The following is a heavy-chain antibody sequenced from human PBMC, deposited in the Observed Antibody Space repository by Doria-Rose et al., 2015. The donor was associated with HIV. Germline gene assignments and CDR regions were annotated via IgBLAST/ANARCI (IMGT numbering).Heavy chain of an antibody. D-gene: IGHD2-2*01. J-gene: IGHJ6*02. V-gene: IGHV4-59*08. Sequence: WTWIRQPPGKGLEWIGYVSDSWSTNYNSSLKSRVTISVDTSKNQFYLKLRSVTAADTAIYYCARFNRARVLGPQTGHYYHGLDVWGQGTSVTVSS. CDR2: VSDSWST. CDR3: ARFNRARVLGPQTGHYYHGLDV.